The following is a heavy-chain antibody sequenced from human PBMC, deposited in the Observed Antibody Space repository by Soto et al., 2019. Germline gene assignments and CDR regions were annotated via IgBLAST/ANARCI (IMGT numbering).Heavy chain of an antibody. CDR2: ISGSGGST. D-gene: IGHD1-26*01. CDR1: GFTFSSYA. CDR3: AKAPDSGSYYGGGFDY. J-gene: IGHJ4*02. Sequence: EVQLLESGGGLVQPGGSPRLSCAASGFTFSSYAMSWVRQAPGKGLEWVSAISGSGGSTYYADSVKGRFTISRDNSKNTLYLQMNSLRAEDTAVYYCAKAPDSGSYYGGGFDYWGQGTLVTVSS. V-gene: IGHV3-23*01.